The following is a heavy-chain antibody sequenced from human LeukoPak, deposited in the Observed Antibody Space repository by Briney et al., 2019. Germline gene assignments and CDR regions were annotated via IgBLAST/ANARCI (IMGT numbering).Heavy chain of an antibody. CDR2: IYTSGST. Sequence: PSETLSLTCTVSGGSISSGSYYWSWIRQPAGKGLEWIGRIYTSGSTNYNPSLKSRVTISVDTSKNQFSLKLSSVTAADTAVYYCARDFGEAVAGTGWFDPWGQGTLVTVSS. CDR3: ARDFGEAVAGTGWFDP. V-gene: IGHV4-61*02. CDR1: GGSISSGSYY. D-gene: IGHD6-19*01. J-gene: IGHJ5*02.